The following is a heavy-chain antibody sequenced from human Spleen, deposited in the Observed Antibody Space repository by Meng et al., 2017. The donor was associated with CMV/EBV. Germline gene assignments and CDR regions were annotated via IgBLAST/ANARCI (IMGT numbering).Heavy chain of an antibody. CDR1: GGSISSSSYY. D-gene: IGHD3-22*01. J-gene: IGHJ4*02. CDR3: ARGNPTIGDSSGYYNDY. CDR2: IYYSGST. V-gene: IGHV4-39*07. Sequence: SETLSLTCTVSGGSISSSSYYWGWIRQPPGKGLEWIGSIYYSGSTYYNPPLKSRVTISVDTSKNQFSLKLSSVTAADTAVYYCARGNPTIGDSSGYYNDYWGQGTLVTVSS.